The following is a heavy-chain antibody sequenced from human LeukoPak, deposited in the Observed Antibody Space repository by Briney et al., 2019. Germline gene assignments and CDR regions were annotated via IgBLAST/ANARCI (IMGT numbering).Heavy chain of an antibody. V-gene: IGHV1-8*01. CDR2: MNPNSGNT. CDR3: ARGTKVRGVIYT. D-gene: IGHD3-10*01. Sequence: ASVTVSCKASGYTFTNYDINWVRPATGQGLEWMGWMNPNSGNTGYAQQFQGRVSMTRDTSIGTAYMELSSLRSEDTAVYYCARGTKVRGVIYTWGQGTLVTVSS. J-gene: IGHJ5*02. CDR1: GYTFTNYD.